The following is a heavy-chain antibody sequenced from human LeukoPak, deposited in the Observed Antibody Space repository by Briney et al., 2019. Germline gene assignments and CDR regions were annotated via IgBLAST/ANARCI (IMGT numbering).Heavy chain of an antibody. D-gene: IGHD1-26*01. CDR3: ARESGAPYYYYYMDL. CDR1: GDSISSSSYY. V-gene: IGHV4-39*02. Sequence: PSETLSLTCTVSGDSISSSSYYWGWIRQPPGKGLEWIGSIYYSGSTFYNPSLQSRVTISVDTSKNLFSLKLSSVTAADTAVYYCARESGAPYYYYYMDLWGKGTTVTVSS. J-gene: IGHJ6*03. CDR2: IYYSGST.